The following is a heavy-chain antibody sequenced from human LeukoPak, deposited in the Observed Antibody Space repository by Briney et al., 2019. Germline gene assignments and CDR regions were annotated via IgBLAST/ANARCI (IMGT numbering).Heavy chain of an antibody. CDR3: AKPSLPPYGGNSNFDY. J-gene: IGHJ4*02. D-gene: IGHD4-23*01. CDR1: GFTFSSYW. Sequence: PGGSLRLSCAASGFTFSSYWMHWVRQAPGKGLVWVSRINSDGSSTYYADSVKGRFTISRDNSKNTLYLQMNSLRAEDTAVSYCAKPSLPPYGGNSNFDYWGQGTLVTVSS. V-gene: IGHV3-74*01. CDR2: INSDGSST.